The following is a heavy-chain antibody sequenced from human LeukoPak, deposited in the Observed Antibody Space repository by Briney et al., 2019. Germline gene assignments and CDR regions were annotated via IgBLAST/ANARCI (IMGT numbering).Heavy chain of an antibody. CDR1: GFTLSNYG. CDR3: AKGVVAATNAAYYGMDV. J-gene: IGHJ6*02. Sequence: GGSLRLSCAASGFTLSNYGMRWVRQAPGKGLEWVAVISYDESDKYYADSVKGRFTISRDNSKNTLYLQMNSLRPEDTAVYYCAKGVVAATNAAYYGMDVWGQGTTVTVSS. V-gene: IGHV3-30*18. CDR2: ISYDESDK. D-gene: IGHD2-15*01.